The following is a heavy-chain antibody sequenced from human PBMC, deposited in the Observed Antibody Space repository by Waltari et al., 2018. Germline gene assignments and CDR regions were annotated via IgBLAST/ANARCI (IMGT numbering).Heavy chain of an antibody. V-gene: IGHV4-59*11. J-gene: IGHJ4*02. Sequence: QVQLQESGPGLVKPSETLSLTCTVSGGSISSHYWSWIRQPPGKGLEWIGYIYYSGSTNYNPSLKSRVTISVDTSKNQFSLKLSSVTAADTAVYYCARFSSGSYSYNWGQGTLVTVSS. CDR2: IYYSGST. D-gene: IGHD1-26*01. CDR3: ARFSSGSYSYN. CDR1: GGSISSHY.